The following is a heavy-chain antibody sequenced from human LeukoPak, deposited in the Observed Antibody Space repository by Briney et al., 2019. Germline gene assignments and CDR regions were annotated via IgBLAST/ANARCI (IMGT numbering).Heavy chain of an antibody. Sequence: SETLSLTCAVYGGSFSGYYWSWIRQPPGKGLEWIGEINHSGSTNYNPSLKSRVTISVDTSKNQFSLKLSSVTAADTAVYYCARVWWRYCSSTSCLGFDPWDQGTLVTVSS. V-gene: IGHV4-34*01. D-gene: IGHD2-2*01. J-gene: IGHJ5*02. CDR2: INHSGST. CDR3: ARVWWRYCSSTSCLGFDP. CDR1: GGSFSGYY.